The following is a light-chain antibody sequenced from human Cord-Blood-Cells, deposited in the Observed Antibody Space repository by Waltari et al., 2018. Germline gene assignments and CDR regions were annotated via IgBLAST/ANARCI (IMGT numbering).Light chain of an antibody. V-gene: IGLV1-44*01. CDR2: SNN. Sequence: QSVLTQPPSASGTPRQRVTISCSGSSSHIGSNTVNWYQQLPGTAPKLLIYSNNQRPSGVPDRFSGSKSGTSASLAISGLQSEDEADYYCAAWDDSLNGPVFGGGTKLTVL. CDR1: SSHIGSNT. J-gene: IGLJ2*01. CDR3: AAWDDSLNGPV.